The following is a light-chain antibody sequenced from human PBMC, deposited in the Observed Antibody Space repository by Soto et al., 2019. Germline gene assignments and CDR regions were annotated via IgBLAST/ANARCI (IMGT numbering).Light chain of an antibody. V-gene: IGLV2-11*01. CDR2: DVS. J-gene: IGLJ2*01. CDR1: SSDVGTYNY. Sequence: QSVLTQPRSVSGPPGQSVSISCSGTSSDVGTYNYVSWYQQHPGKAPKLMIYDVSKRPSGVPDRFSGSKSGNTASLTFSGLQAEDEADYYCCSYAGGYTHAVFGGGTKLTVL. CDR3: CSYAGGYTHAV.